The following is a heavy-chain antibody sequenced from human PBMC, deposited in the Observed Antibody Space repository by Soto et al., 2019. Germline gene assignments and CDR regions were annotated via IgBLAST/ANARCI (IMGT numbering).Heavy chain of an antibody. CDR2: IRSKAYGGTT. J-gene: IGHJ4*02. CDR3: TSHRDYYDSSGYYYDDY. V-gene: IGHV3-49*05. CDR1: GFTFGDYA. D-gene: IGHD3-22*01. Sequence: EVQLVESGGGLVKPGRSLRLSCTASGFTFGDYAMSWFRQAPGKGLEWVGFIRSKAYGGTTEYAASVKGRFTISRDDSKSIAYLQMNSLKTEDTAVYYCTSHRDYYDSSGYYYDDYWGQGTLVTVSS.